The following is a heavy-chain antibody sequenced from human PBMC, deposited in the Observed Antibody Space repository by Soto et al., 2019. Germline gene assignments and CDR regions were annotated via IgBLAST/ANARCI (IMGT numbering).Heavy chain of an antibody. CDR1: GFSFSTDW. V-gene: IGHV3-7*03. Sequence: GGSLRLSYTAAGFSFSTDWLIWLLQAPGKGLKWVARINEDGAAKYYVDPVKGRFTVSRDNTKNSLYLQINSLTADDTAVYYCEEGERLDAACWG. CDR3: EEGERLDAAC. J-gene: IGHJ6*01. CDR2: INEDGAAK. D-gene: IGHD1-1*01.